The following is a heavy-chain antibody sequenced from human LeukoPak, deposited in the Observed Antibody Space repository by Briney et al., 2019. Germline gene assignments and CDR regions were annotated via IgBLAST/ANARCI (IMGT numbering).Heavy chain of an antibody. V-gene: IGHV3-64*01. CDR3: ARGPYMIVEGPHYFDY. D-gene: IGHD3-22*01. Sequence: PGGSLRLSCAGSGFTFSSYVMHWVRQAPGKGLEYVSAISSNGGSTYYANSAKGRFTISRDNSKNTLYLQMGSLRAEGMAVYYCARGPYMIVEGPHYFDYWGQGTLVTVSS. J-gene: IGHJ4*02. CDR2: ISSNGGST. CDR1: GFTFSSYV.